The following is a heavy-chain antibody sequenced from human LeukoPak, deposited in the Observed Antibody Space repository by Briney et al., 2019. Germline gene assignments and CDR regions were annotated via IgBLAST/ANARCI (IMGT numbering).Heavy chain of an antibody. V-gene: IGHV3-74*01. CDR3: VGGGAFDF. CDR2: INSDGGST. CDR1: GFTFSSYW. Sequence: PGGSLRLSCTASGFTFSSYWMHWVRQAPGKGLVWVSRINSDGGSTSYADSVKGRFTVSRDNARNSLYLQMNSLRAEDTAVYYCVGGGAFDFWGQGTMVTVSS. J-gene: IGHJ3*01. D-gene: IGHD3-16*01.